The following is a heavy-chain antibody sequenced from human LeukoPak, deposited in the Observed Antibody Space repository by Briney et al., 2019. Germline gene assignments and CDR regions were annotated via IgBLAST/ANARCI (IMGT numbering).Heavy chain of an antibody. CDR2: ISSSSSSTI. CDR3: ARGGYSSSSWFSY. CDR1: GFTFSSYS. D-gene: IGHD6-6*01. Sequence: GGSLRLSCAASGFTFSSYSMNWVRQAPGKGLEWISYISSSSSSTIYYADSVKGRFTISRDNAKNSLYLQMNSLRAEDTAVYYCARGGYSSSSWFSYWGQGTLVTVSS. J-gene: IGHJ4*02. V-gene: IGHV3-48*04.